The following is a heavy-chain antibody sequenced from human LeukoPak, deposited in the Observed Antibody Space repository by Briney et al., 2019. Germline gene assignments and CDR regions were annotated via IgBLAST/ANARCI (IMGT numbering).Heavy chain of an antibody. V-gene: IGHV1-69*13. D-gene: IGHD3-3*01. Sequence: ASVKVSCKASGGTFSSYAISWVRQAPGQGLEWMGGIIPIFGTANYAQKFQGRVTITADESTSTAYMELSSLRSEDTAVYCCARGRNIWSGYYTTSTRYYYYMDVWGKGTTVTVSS. CDR1: GGTFSSYA. CDR3: ARGRNIWSGYYTTSTRYYYYMDV. J-gene: IGHJ6*03. CDR2: IIPIFGTA.